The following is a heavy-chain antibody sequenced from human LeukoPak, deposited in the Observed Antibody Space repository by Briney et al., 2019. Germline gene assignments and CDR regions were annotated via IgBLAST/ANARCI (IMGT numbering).Heavy chain of an antibody. V-gene: IGHV3-7*03. CDR3: AARSSGNPYF. CDR2: IKEDGSEK. CDR1: GFTFSNFW. J-gene: IGHJ4*02. D-gene: IGHD1-26*01. Sequence: PGGSLRLSCAASGFTFSNFWMSWVRQAPGKGLEWVAIIKEDGSEKYYVDSVKGRFTISRDNAKKSLFLQMSSLGAEDTAVYYCAARSSGNPYFWGQGTLVTVSS.